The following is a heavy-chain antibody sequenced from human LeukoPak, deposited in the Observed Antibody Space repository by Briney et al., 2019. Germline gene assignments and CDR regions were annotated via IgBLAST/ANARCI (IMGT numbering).Heavy chain of an antibody. V-gene: IGHV4-59*01. CDR1: GGSISSYY. CDR2: IYYSGST. D-gene: IGHD3-16*01. CDR3: ARYDYVWGYGMDV. J-gene: IGHJ6*02. Sequence: TSETLSLTCTVSGGSISSYYWSWIRQPPGKGLEWIGYIYYSGSTNYNPSLKSRVTISVDTSKNQFSLKLSSVTAADTAVYYCARYDYVWGYGMDVWGQGTTVTVSS.